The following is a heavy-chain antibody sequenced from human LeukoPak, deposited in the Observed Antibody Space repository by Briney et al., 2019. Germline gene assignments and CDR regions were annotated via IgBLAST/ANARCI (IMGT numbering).Heavy chain of an antibody. J-gene: IGHJ4*02. CDR3: ARGAAGYSYG. CDR1: GGSISTYY. D-gene: IGHD5-18*01. Sequence: ASETLSLTCTVSGGSISTYYWNWIRQPPGKGLEWIGYIYHSGSTNYNPSLQSRVTISVDTSKNQFSLRLSSVTAADTAVYYCARGAAGYSYGWGQGTLVTVSS. CDR2: IYHSGST. V-gene: IGHV4-59*01.